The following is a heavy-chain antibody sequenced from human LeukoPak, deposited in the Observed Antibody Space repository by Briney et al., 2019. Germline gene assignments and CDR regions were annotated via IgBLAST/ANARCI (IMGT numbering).Heavy chain of an antibody. V-gene: IGHV3-23*01. Sequence: GGSLRLSCAASGFTFSSYAMGWVRQAPGKGLEWSSAFSGSGGSTYYADSVKGRFTISRDNSKNTLYLQMNSLRAEDTAVYYCAKDRSSSWPTGRYYYGMDVWGQGTTVTVSS. D-gene: IGHD6-13*01. CDR3: AKDRSSSWPTGRYYYGMDV. CDR2: FSGSGGST. J-gene: IGHJ6*02. CDR1: GFTFSSYA.